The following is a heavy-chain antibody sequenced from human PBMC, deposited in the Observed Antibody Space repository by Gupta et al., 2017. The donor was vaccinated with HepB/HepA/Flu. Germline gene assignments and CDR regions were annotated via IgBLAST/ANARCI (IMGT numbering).Heavy chain of an antibody. CDR3: ARSGGVHQDSSGWYRVNSYFDL. Sequence: QVQLQESGPGLVKPSGTLSLTCAVSGGSISSSNWWSWVRQPPGKGLEWIGEIYHSGSTNYNPSLKSRVTISVDKSKNQFSLKLSSVTAADTAVYYCARSGGVHQDSSGWYRVNSYFDLWGRGTLVTVSS. CDR1: GGSISSSNW. J-gene: IGHJ2*01. CDR2: IYHSGST. V-gene: IGHV4-4*02. D-gene: IGHD6-13*01.